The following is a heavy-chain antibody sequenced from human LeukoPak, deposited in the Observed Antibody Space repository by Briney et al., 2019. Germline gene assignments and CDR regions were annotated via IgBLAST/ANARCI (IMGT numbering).Heavy chain of an antibody. CDR1: GVSIGSGGY. Sequence: PSGTLSLTCAVSGVSIGSGGYWSWVRQPPGKGLEWIGQIFYIGSAHYNPSFESRVIMSIDNSRNQLSLRFNSVTAADTAVYYCARHGSYSLAFWGQGALVTVPS. CDR2: IFYIGSA. J-gene: IGHJ4*02. D-gene: IGHD2-15*01. CDR3: ARHGSYSLAF. V-gene: IGHV4-4*02.